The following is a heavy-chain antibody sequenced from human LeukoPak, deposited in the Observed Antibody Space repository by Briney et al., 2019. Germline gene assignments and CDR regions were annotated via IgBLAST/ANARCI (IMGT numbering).Heavy chain of an antibody. CDR2: IIPIFGTA. V-gene: IGHV1-69*06. D-gene: IGHD4-17*01. Sequence: GASVKVSCKASGGTFSSYAISWVRQAPGQGLEWMGGIIPIFGTANYAQKFQGRVTITADKSTSTAYMELSSLRSEDTAVYYCARDGGQSARRGARDYGDYVVAYWGQGTLVTVSS. J-gene: IGHJ4*02. CDR1: GGTFSSYA. CDR3: ARDGGQSARRGARDYGDYVVAY.